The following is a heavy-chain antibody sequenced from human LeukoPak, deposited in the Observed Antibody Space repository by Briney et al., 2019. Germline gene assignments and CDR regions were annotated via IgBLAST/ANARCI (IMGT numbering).Heavy chain of an antibody. CDR3: ARTLSYYYYMDV. Sequence: MGWMNPNSGNTGYAQKFQRRVTMTRNTSISTAYMELSSLRSEDTAVYYCARTLSYYYYMDVWGKGTTVTVSS. V-gene: IGHV1-8*01. CDR2: MNPNSGNT. D-gene: IGHD2/OR15-2a*01. J-gene: IGHJ6*03.